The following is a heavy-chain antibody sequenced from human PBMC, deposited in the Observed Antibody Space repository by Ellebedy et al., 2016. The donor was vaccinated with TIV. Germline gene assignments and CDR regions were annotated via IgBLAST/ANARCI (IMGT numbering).Heavy chain of an antibody. Sequence: GGSLRLXXAASGFTFSSYDMHWVRQATGKGLEWVSAIGTAGDTYYPGSVKGRFTISRENAKNSLYLQMNSLRAGDTAVYYCARGDVDAFDIWGQGTMVTVSS. CDR2: IGTAGDT. V-gene: IGHV3-13*01. J-gene: IGHJ3*02. CDR1: GFTFSSYD. CDR3: ARGDVDAFDI. D-gene: IGHD2-21*02.